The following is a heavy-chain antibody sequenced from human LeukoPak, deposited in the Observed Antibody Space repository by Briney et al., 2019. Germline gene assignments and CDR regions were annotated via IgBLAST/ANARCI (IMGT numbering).Heavy chain of an antibody. CDR3: ASQRGYSYGCDY. D-gene: IGHD5-18*01. J-gene: IGHJ4*02. V-gene: IGHV3-64*01. CDR1: GFTFSSYA. Sequence: GGSLRLSCAASGFTFSSYAMHWVRQAPGKGLEYVSAISSNGGSTSYANSVKGRFTISRDNSKNTLYLQMGSLRAEDMAVYYCASQRGYSYGCDYWGQGTLVTVSS. CDR2: ISSNGGST.